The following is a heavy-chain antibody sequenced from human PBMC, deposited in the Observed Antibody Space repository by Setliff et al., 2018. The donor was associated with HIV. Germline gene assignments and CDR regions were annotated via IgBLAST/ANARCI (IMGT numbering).Heavy chain of an antibody. Sequence: ETLSLTCTVSGGSFSSGNYYWAWIRQPPGEGLEWIGGMSYSGTTYYNPSLKSRVTMSVDTSKNQFSLNLIFATAADTAVYYCARQSSNTWSWFDPWGQGTLVTVSS. V-gene: IGHV4-39*01. CDR2: MSYSGTT. CDR3: ARQSSNTWSWFDP. D-gene: IGHD6-13*01. J-gene: IGHJ5*02. CDR1: GGSFSSGNYY.